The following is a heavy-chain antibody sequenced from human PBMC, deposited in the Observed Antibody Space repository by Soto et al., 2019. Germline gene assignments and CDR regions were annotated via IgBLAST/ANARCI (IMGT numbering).Heavy chain of an antibody. D-gene: IGHD2-2*01. V-gene: IGHV4-4*02. CDR2: MFHSGST. CDR3: ARLFCSSSSCLTPSWFDP. J-gene: IGHJ5*02. CDR1: GGSISSNNS. Sequence: QVQLQESGPGQVKPSGTLALTCAVSGGSISSNNSWSWVRQAPGPGLDWIGEMFHSGSTNYNPSLKSRVTISVDKSKNQFCLKLSSVTAADTAMYYCARLFCSSSSCLTPSWFDPWGQGTLVTVSS.